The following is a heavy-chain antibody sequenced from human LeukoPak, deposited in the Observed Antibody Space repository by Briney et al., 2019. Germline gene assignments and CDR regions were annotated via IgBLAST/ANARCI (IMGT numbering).Heavy chain of an antibody. D-gene: IGHD6-19*01. CDR3: AREYSSGWYSYYYYYMDV. CDR1: GFTFSSFW. Sequence: GGSLRLSCVASGFTFSSFWMSWVRQAPGKGLEWVANIKQDGSEKFYVDSVKGRFTISRDNAKNSLFLQMNRLRAEDMAVYYCAREYSSGWYSYYYYYMDVWGKGTTVTVSS. J-gene: IGHJ6*03. CDR2: IKQDGSEK. V-gene: IGHV3-7*01.